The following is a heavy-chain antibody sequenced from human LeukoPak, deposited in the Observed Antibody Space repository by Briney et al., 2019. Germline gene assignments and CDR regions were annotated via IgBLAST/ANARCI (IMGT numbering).Heavy chain of an antibody. V-gene: IGHV4-34*01. CDR3: AREGATAMAKKFDY. D-gene: IGHD5-18*01. Sequence: SETLSLTCAVYGGSFSGYYWSWIRQPPEKGLEWIGEINHSGSTNYNPSLKSRVTISVDTSKNQFSLKLSSVTAADTAVYYCAREGATAMAKKFDYWGQGTLVTVSS. CDR1: GGSFSGYY. CDR2: INHSGST. J-gene: IGHJ4*02.